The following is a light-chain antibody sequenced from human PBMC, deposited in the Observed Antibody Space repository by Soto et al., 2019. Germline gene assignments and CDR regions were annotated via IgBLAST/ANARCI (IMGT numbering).Light chain of an antibody. CDR1: QSISTN. Sequence: EIVMTQSPATLSVSPGERATLSCRASQSISTNLAWYQQKPGQTPRFLFYAASTRSGDIPARFSGSGSGTEFTLTISSLQSEDLAVYSCQQYSNWPLTFGPGTRLEIK. CDR2: AAS. J-gene: IGKJ5*01. CDR3: QQYSNWPLT. V-gene: IGKV3-15*01.